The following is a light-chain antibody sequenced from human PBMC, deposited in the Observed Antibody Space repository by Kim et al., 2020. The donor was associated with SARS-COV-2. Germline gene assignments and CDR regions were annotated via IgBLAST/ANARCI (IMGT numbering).Light chain of an antibody. J-gene: IGLJ1*01. CDR2: DVS. V-gene: IGLV2-14*03. CDR1: SSDVGAYNY. CDR3: SSYTTSSTYV. Sequence: QSALTQPASVSGSPGQSITISCTGTSSDVGAYNYVSWYQHHPGKAPKFMIYDVSERPSGVSNRFSGSKSGNTASLTISGLQAEDEADYYCSSYTTSSTYVFGTGTKVTVL.